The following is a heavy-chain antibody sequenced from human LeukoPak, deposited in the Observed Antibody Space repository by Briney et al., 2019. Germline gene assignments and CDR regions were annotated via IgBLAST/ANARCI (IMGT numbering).Heavy chain of an antibody. CDR2: IKSKTDGGTI. Sequence: PGGSLRLSCAASGLTFNTYAMSWVRQAPGKGLEWVGRIKSKTDGGTIDYAAPVKGRFTISRDDSKNTLYLQMNSLKAEDTAVYYCITRGVVAWGQGTLVTVSS. V-gene: IGHV3-15*01. CDR3: ITRGVVA. D-gene: IGHD2-15*01. CDR1: GLTFNTYA. J-gene: IGHJ4*02.